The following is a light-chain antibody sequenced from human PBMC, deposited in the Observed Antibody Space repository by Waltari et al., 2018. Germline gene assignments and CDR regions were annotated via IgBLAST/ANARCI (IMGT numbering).Light chain of an antibody. CDR2: EVT. V-gene: IGLV2-8*01. CDR3: SSYAGGSSLM. CDR1: STDVAGYDP. Sequence: QSALTQPPSASASPGQSITISCTGISTDVAGYDPVFWYPPHPGKAPKLLIYEVTKRPSGVPDRFSGSKSDNTASLAVSGLQAEDEADYYCSSYAGGSSLMFGGGTKLTVL. J-gene: IGLJ3*02.